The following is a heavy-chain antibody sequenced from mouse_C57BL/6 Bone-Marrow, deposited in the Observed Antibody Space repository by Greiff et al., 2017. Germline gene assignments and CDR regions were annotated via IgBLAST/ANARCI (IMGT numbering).Heavy chain of an antibody. Sequence: EVQLQQSGAELVRPGASVKLSCTASGFNIKDDYMHWVKQRPEQGLEWIGWIDPENGDTESAAKFQGKATIPADTSSNTAYLQLSSLTSEDTAVSYCTTDTTVVPDYWGQGTTLTVSS. V-gene: IGHV14-4*01. D-gene: IGHD1-1*01. CDR2: IDPENGDT. CDR3: TTDTTVVPDY. J-gene: IGHJ2*01. CDR1: GFNIKDDY.